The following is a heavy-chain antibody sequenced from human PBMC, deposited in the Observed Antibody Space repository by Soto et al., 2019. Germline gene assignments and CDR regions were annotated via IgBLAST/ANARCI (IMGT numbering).Heavy chain of an antibody. Sequence: GGSLRLSCAASGFTVTSNYMNWVRQPSGKGLEWVSIIYSSGATYYADSVKGRFTISRDKSKNTLYLQMRNLRAEDTAIYYCARVDTYDYYYAMDVWGQGTTVTVSS. V-gene: IGHV3-53*01. D-gene: IGHD5-18*01. CDR1: GFTVTSNY. CDR2: IYSSGAT. J-gene: IGHJ6*02. CDR3: ARVDTYDYYYAMDV.